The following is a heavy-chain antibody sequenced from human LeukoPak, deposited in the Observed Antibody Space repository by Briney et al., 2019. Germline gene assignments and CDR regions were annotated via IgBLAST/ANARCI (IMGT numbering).Heavy chain of an antibody. CDR3: ASGWSITGWYNNWFDP. V-gene: IGHV1-46*01. J-gene: IGHJ5*02. Sequence: ASVKVSCKASGYTFTSYYMHWVRLAPGQGPEWLGIINPSGSTVYAQKFQGRVTMTRDPSTGTVYMELSRLRSDDTAVYFCASGWSITGWYNNWFDPWGQGTLVTVSS. D-gene: IGHD6-19*01. CDR1: GYTFTSYY. CDR2: INPSGST.